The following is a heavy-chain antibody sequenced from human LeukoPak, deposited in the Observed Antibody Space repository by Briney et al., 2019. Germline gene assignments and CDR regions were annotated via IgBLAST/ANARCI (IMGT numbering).Heavy chain of an antibody. V-gene: IGHV3-9*01. CDR1: GFTFDDYG. D-gene: IGHD6-19*01. J-gene: IGHJ5*01. CDR2: ISWNSGNI. CDR3: AKVDGYNSGWYDS. Sequence: GGSLRLSCAASGFTFDDYGMHWVRQPPGKGLEWVSGISWNSGNIGYADSVKGRFTISRDNAKNSLYLQMGILKPEDTAFYYCAKVDGYNSGWYDSWGQGTLVTVSS.